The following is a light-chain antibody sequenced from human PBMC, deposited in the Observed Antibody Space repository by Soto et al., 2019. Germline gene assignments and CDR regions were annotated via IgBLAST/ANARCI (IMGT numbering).Light chain of an antibody. Sequence: QSALTHPASVSGSPGQSITISCTGTNSDVGSYNFVSWYQQHPGKAPKLVIYEVSERPSGVSNRFSGSKSGNTASLTISGLQAEDEADYYCCSYAGSITFYVFGTGTKVTVL. CDR3: CSYAGSITFYV. CDR2: EVS. V-gene: IGLV2-23*02. J-gene: IGLJ1*01. CDR1: NSDVGSYNF.